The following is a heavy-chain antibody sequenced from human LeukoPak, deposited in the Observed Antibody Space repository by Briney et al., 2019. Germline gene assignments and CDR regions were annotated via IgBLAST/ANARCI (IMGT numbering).Heavy chain of an antibody. Sequence: GGSLRLSCAASGFTFSGNWMHWVRQAPGKGLVWVSRLDSDASITNYADSVKGRFTISSDNAKNTLYLQMNSLTAEDTAVYYCARAPGYSGYFYGMDVWGQGTTVTVSS. V-gene: IGHV3-74*01. CDR2: LDSDASIT. CDR3: ARAPGYSGYFYGMDV. CDR1: GFTFSGNW. D-gene: IGHD5-12*01. J-gene: IGHJ6*02.